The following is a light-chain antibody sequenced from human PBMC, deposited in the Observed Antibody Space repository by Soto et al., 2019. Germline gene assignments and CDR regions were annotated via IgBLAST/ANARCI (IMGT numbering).Light chain of an antibody. CDR3: SSYTSRSTLV. CDR1: RSDVGGYNS. Sequence: QSALTQPASVSGSPGQSITISCTGTRSDVGGYNSVSWYQQHPGKAPKLMIYEVTNRPSGVSNRFSGAKSGNTASLTISGLQAEDEADDYCSSYTSRSTLVYGTGTKLTVL. CDR2: EVT. V-gene: IGLV2-14*01. J-gene: IGLJ1*01.